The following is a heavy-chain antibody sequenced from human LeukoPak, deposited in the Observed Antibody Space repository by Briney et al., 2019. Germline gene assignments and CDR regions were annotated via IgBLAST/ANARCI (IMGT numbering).Heavy chain of an antibody. J-gene: IGHJ5*02. CDR3: ARGIGGYSYGPADWFDP. V-gene: IGHV4-34*01. Sequence: SETLSLTCAVYGGSFSGYYWSWIRPPPGKGLEWIGEINHSGSTNYNPSLKSRVTRSVDTSKNQFSLKLSSVTAADTAVYYCARGIGGYSYGPADWFDPWGQGTLVTVSS. D-gene: IGHD5-18*01. CDR1: GGSFSGYY. CDR2: INHSGST.